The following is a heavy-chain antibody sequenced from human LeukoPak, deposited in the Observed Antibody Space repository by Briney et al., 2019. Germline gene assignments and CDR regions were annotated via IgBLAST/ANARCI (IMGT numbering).Heavy chain of an antibody. D-gene: IGHD4-17*01. Sequence: SQTLSLTCAISGDSVSSNSASWHWVRQSPSRGLEWLGRTYYRSKRYNDYAVSVKSRITINPDTSKKQFSLQLNSVTPGDTAVYYCAGGVTTPFDYWGQGTLVTVSS. CDR1: GDSVSSNSAS. V-gene: IGHV6-1*01. CDR3: AGGVTTPFDY. J-gene: IGHJ4*02. CDR2: TYYRSKRYN.